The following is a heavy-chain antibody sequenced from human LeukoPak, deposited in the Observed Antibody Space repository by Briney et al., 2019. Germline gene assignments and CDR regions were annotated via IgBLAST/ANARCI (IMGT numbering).Heavy chain of an antibody. V-gene: IGHV3-33*01. D-gene: IGHD1-26*01. J-gene: IGHJ4*02. CDR1: GFTFSSYG. Sequence: GGSLRLSCAASGFTFSSYGMHWVRQAPGKGLEWVAVIWYDGSNKYYADSVKGRFTISRDNSKNTLYLQMNSLRAEDTAVYYCARDEVYSGNNPDYWGQGTLVTVSS. CDR3: ARDEVYSGNNPDY. CDR2: IWYDGSNK.